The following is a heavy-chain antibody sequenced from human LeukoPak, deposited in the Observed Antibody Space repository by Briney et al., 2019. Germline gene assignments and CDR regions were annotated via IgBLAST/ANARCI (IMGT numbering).Heavy chain of an antibody. CDR2: IYYSGST. D-gene: IGHD1-26*01. V-gene: IGHV4-59*12. CDR1: GGSISSYY. J-gene: IGHJ6*02. CDR3: ARDLSIVGAPIGYYYGMDV. Sequence: SETLSLTCTVSGGSISSYYWSWIRQPPGKGLEWVGYIYYSGSTNYNPSLKSRVTISVDTSKNQFSLKLSSVTAADTAVYYCARDLSIVGAPIGYYYGMDVWGQGTTVTVSS.